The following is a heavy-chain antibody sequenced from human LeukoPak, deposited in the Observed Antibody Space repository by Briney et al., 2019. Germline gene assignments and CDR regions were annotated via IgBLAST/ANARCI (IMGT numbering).Heavy chain of an antibody. V-gene: IGHV3-74*03. CDR3: ARGEGLFDY. J-gene: IGHJ4*02. CDR2: INSDGNNT. CDR1: GFTFSNYW. Sequence: GGSLRLSCAASGFTFSNYWLHWVRQAPGKGLVWVSRINSDGNNTKYADSVKGRFTISRDNSKNTLYLQMNSLRAEDTAVYYCARGEGLFDYWGQGTLVTVSS.